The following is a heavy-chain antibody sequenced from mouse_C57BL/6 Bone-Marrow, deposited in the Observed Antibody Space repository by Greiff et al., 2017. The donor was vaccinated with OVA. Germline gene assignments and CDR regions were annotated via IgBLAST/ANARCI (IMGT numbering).Heavy chain of an antibody. CDR3: ARSNYYGSPYFDY. CDR2: IYPRSGNT. D-gene: IGHD1-1*01. Sequence: QVQLQQSGAELARPGASVKLSCKASGYTFTRYGISWVKQRPGQGLEWIGAIYPRSGNTYYNEKFKGKATLTADKSSSTAYMELRSLTSEDSAVYFCARSNYYGSPYFDYWGQGTTLTVSS. CDR1: GYTFTRYG. V-gene: IGHV1-81*01. J-gene: IGHJ2*01.